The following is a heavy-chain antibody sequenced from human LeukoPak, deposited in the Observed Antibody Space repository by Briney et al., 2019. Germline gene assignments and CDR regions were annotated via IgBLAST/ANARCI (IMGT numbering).Heavy chain of an antibody. CDR2: INPNSGGT. V-gene: IGHV1-2*02. CDR3: ARVKGKFGSGYLLVY. D-gene: IGHD3-22*01. Sequence: ASVKVSCKASGYTFTGYYMHWVRQAPGQGLEWMGWINPNSGGTNYAQKFQGRVTMTRDTSISTAYMELSRLRSDDTAVYYCARVKGKFGSGYLLVYWGEGTLVTVSS. CDR1: GYTFTGYY. J-gene: IGHJ4*02.